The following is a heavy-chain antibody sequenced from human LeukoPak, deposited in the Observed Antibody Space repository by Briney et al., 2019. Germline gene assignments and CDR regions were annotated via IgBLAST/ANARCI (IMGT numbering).Heavy chain of an antibody. J-gene: IGHJ5*02. Sequence: ASVKVSCKTPGFTFTGYYIHWVRQAPGQGLEWMGWVNPNNAGTNIAQKFQDRVTITSDTSITTAYMELSRLRSDDTAVYYCARNFGDFWSGNDYNWFDPWGQGTLVTVSS. CDR1: GFTFTGYY. CDR2: VNPNNAGT. CDR3: ARNFGDFWSGNDYNWFDP. D-gene: IGHD3-3*01. V-gene: IGHV1-2*02.